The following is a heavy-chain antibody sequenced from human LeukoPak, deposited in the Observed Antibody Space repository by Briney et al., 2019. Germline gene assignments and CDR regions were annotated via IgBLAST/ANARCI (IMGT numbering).Heavy chain of an antibody. CDR1: GGSISSGDCY. CDR2: IYHNGDT. Sequence: SETLSLTCTVSGGSISSGDCYWAWTRQPPGKGLEFIGAIYHNGDTYDNPSLNSRIAISIDTSRNQFSLRLSSVTAADTAVYYCARADRGNAYYNYMDVWGKGTTVTVSS. V-gene: IGHV4-39*07. CDR3: ARADRGNAYYNYMDV. J-gene: IGHJ6*03. D-gene: IGHD3-22*01.